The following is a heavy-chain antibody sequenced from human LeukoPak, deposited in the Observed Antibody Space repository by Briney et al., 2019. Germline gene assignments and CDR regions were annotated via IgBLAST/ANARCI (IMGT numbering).Heavy chain of an antibody. V-gene: IGHV4-31*03. CDR3: ARGEYGSGSLNYYYYGMDV. CDR2: IYYSGST. CDR1: GGPLSSGGYY. Sequence: SHTLPLTCTLSGGPLSSGGYYWRWIRQHPGKGLEWIGYIYYSGSTYYNPSLKSRVTISVDTSKNQFSLKLSSVTAADTAVYYCARGEYGSGSLNYYYYGMDVWGQGTTVTVSS. D-gene: IGHD3-10*01. J-gene: IGHJ6*02.